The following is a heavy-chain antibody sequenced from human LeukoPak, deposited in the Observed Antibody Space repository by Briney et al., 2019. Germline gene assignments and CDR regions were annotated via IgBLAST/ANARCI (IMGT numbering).Heavy chain of an antibody. Sequence: GASVKVSCKASGYTFTSYYMHWVRQAPGQGLEWMGIINPSGGSTSYAQKFQGRVTMTRDTSTSTVYMELSSLRAEDTAVYYCAKDRLQFALDYWGQGTLVTVSS. CDR1: GYTFTSYY. V-gene: IGHV1-46*01. CDR2: INPSGGST. J-gene: IGHJ4*02. CDR3: AKDRLQFALDY. D-gene: IGHD5-24*01.